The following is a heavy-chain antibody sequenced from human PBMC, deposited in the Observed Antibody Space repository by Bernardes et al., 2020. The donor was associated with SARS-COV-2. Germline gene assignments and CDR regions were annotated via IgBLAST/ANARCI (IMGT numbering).Heavy chain of an antibody. D-gene: IGHD2-8*01. CDR3: ARDLGYCTNGVCSP. CDR2: VNPDGSST. J-gene: IGHJ5*02. Sequence: GGSPRLSRVGSGFPFSGYWMHWVRQAPGQGPVWVSRVNPDGSSTSYADSVKGRFTISRDNAKNMLFLQMSGLRAEDTAMYYCARDLGYCTNGVCSPWGQGTLVTVSS. V-gene: IGHV3-74*01. CDR1: GFPFSGYW.